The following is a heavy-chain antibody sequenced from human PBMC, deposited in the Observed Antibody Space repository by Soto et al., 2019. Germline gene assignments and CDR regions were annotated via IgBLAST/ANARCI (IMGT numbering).Heavy chain of an antibody. CDR3: AQEGRDGYNLGYPSGMDV. D-gene: IGHD5-12*01. Sequence: VREALGKELEWVAVISYDGSNKYYADSVKGRFTISRDNSKNTLYLQMNSLRAEDTAVYYCAQEGRDGYNLGYPSGMDVWGQGTTVTVSS. J-gene: IGHJ6*02. V-gene: IGHV3-30-3*02. CDR2: ISYDGSNK.